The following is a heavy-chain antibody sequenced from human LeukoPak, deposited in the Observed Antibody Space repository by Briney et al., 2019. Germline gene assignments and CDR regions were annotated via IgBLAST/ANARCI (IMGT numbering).Heavy chain of an antibody. Sequence: ETLFLTCTVSGGSISSSSYCWGWIRQPPGKGLEWVSSISRSGRDTYYADSVRGRFTISRDNARDSLYLQMNSLRVEDTAVYYCARGDESLQRNDALDIWGQGTMVTVSS. CDR3: ARGDESLQRNDALDI. CDR2: ISRSGRDT. J-gene: IGHJ3*02. V-gene: IGHV3-21*01. D-gene: IGHD4-11*01. CDR1: GGSISSSSYC.